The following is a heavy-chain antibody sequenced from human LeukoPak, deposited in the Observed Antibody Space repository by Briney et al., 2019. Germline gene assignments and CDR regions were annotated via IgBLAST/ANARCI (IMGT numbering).Heavy chain of an antibody. V-gene: IGHV3-7*01. CDR2: IKQDGSDK. CDR1: GFTFGSYW. D-gene: IGHD6-25*01. J-gene: IGHJ4*02. Sequence: GGSLRLSCAASGFTFGSYWMNWVRQAPGKGLEWVANIKQDGSDKYYVDSVKGRFTISRDNAKLSLFLQMNSLRAEDTAVYYCARDESAADYWGQGTLVTVSS. CDR3: ARDESAADY.